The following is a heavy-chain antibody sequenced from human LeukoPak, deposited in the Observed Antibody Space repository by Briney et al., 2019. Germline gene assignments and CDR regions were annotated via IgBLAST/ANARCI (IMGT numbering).Heavy chain of an antibody. CDR1: GFTFSSYG. Sequence: PGGSLRLSFAASGFTFSSYGMHWVRQAPGKGLEWVAFIRYDGSNKYYADSVKGRFTISRDNSKNTVYLQMNSLRPEDTAVYYCANLDPYCSGGRCPWGQGTLVSVSS. J-gene: IGHJ5*02. V-gene: IGHV3-30*02. CDR3: ANLDPYCSGGRCP. D-gene: IGHD2-15*01. CDR2: IRYDGSNK.